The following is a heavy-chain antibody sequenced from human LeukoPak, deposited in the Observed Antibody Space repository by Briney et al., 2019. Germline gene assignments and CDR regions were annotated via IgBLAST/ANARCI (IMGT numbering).Heavy chain of an antibody. J-gene: IGHJ3*02. CDR1: GFTFSSYA. Sequence: LTGGSLRLSCAASGFTFSSYAMSWVRQAPGKGLEWVSAISGSGGSTYYADSVKGRFTISRDNSKNTLYLQMNSLRAEDTAVYYCARGSPRIMPLGDAFDIWGQGTMVTVSS. D-gene: IGHD3-16*01. V-gene: IGHV3-23*01. CDR2: ISGSGGST. CDR3: ARGSPRIMPLGDAFDI.